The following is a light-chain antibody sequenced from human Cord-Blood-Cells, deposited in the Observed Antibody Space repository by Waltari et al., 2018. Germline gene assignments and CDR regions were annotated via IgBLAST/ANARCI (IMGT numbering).Light chain of an antibody. CDR2: GAS. J-gene: IGKJ2*03. CDR1: QSVSSSY. CDR3: QQYGSSPPNS. Sequence: EIVLTQSPGTLSLSPGERATLSCRASQSVSSSYLALYQQKPGQAPRLLIYGASSRATGIPERFSGSGSGTDCTLTIRRLGTEDFAVYDCQQYGSSPPNSFGQGTKLEIK. V-gene: IGKV3-20*01.